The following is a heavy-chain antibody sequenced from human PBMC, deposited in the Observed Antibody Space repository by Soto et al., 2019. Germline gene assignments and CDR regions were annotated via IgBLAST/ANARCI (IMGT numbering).Heavy chain of an antibody. V-gene: IGHV3-74*01. CDR2: VNSDGTIS. CDR3: ARLSGDHSAFFSYGMDA. Sequence: LGLSCAASGFTFVTYRRNCARQAPGKRPEWLSGVNSDGTISSYADSVNGRFTISRDNARNTLSLQMNSVRADDTAVSYCARLSGDHSAFFSYGMDAWGQGTTVTVSS. J-gene: IGHJ6*02. D-gene: IGHD2-21*01. CDR1: GFTFVTYR.